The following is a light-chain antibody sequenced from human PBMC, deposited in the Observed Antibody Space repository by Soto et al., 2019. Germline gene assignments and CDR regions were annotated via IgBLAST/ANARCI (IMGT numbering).Light chain of an antibody. CDR2: GAS. CDR1: QTVRNNY. CDR3: QQYGSSPWT. J-gene: IGKJ1*01. Sequence: EFVLTQSPGTLSLSPGERATLSCRASQTVRNNYLAWYQQKPGQAPRLLIYGASTRATGFPDRFSGSGSGTDFTLTISRLEPEDFAVYYCQQYGSSPWTFGQGTKVDI. V-gene: IGKV3-20*01.